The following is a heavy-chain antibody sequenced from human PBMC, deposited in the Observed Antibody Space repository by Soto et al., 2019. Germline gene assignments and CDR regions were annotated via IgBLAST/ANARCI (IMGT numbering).Heavy chain of an antibody. J-gene: IGHJ4*02. CDR3: ARGRAPKLPRFFGFDY. Sequence: GASVKVSCKASGYTFTSYDINWVRQATGQGLEWMGWMNPNSGNTGYAQKFQGRVTMTRNTSISTAYMELSSLRSEDTAVYYCARGRAPKLPRFFGFDYWGQGTLVTVSS. CDR2: MNPNSGNT. D-gene: IGHD3-10*01. V-gene: IGHV1-8*01. CDR1: GYTFTSYD.